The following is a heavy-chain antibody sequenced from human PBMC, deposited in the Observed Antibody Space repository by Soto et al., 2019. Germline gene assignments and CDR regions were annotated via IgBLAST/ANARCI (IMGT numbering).Heavy chain of an antibody. J-gene: IGHJ4*02. CDR2: INPNSGGT. V-gene: IGHV1-2*04. CDR3: ARGPLYYDSSGYYSY. Sequence: ASVKVSCKASGYSFTAYYMHWVRQAPGQGLEWMGWINPNSGGTDYAQKFQGWVTMTRDTSINTAYMELSRLRSDDTAVYYCARGPLYYDSSGYYSYWGQGTLVTVSS. CDR1: GYSFTAYY. D-gene: IGHD3-22*01.